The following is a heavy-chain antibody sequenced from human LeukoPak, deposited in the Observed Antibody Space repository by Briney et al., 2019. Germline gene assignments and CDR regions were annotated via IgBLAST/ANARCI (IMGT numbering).Heavy chain of an antibody. CDR3: AKQGGGNNWFDP. CDR2: IRYDGSNK. V-gene: IGHV3-30*02. CDR1: GFTFSSYG. D-gene: IGHD2-15*01. Sequence: PGGSLRLSCAASGFTFSSYGMHWVRQAPGKGLEWVAFIRYDGSNKYYADSVKGRFTISRDNSKNTLYLQMNSLRAEDTAVHYCAKQGGGNNWFDPWGQGTLVTVSS. J-gene: IGHJ5*02.